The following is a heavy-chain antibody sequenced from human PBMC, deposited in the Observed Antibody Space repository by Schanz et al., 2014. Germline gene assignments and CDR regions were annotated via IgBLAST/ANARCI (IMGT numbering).Heavy chain of an antibody. CDR3: VKDLQRELLRDDHYYGMDV. D-gene: IGHD1-26*01. CDR1: GFTFSGSG. Sequence: QVQLVESGGGVVQPGRSLRLSCAASGFTFSGSGMHWVRQAPGEGLEWVAVVCYDGSKKYYADSVKGRFTTSRDNSKNPMYLQMNRLRAEDTAVYYCVKDLQRELLRDDHYYGMDVWGQGTTVTVSS. J-gene: IGHJ6*02. CDR2: VCYDGSKK. V-gene: IGHV3-33*06.